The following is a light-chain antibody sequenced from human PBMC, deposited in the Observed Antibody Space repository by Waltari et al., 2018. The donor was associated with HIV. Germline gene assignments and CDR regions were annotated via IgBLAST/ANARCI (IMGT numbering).Light chain of an antibody. Sequence: SSGRTQDADVCVALGQPVRTTCQGDSLRRSYASWYQQKPGNAPVLVIYRNNNRHSGIPDRFYGYSSGNTASLTIAGAQAEDEADYYCNSRDSSGNHVVFGGGTKLTVL. CDR1: SLRRSY. V-gene: IGLV3-19*01. CDR3: NSRDSSGNHVV. CDR2: RNN. J-gene: IGLJ2*01.